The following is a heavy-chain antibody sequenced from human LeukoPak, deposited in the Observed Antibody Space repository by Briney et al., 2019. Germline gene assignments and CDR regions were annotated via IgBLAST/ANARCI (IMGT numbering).Heavy chain of an antibody. CDR3: ARGGSGLDV. V-gene: IGHV4-59*12. CDR1: GGSISSYY. CDR2: IYYSGST. Sequence: SETLSLTCTVSGGSISSYYWSWIRQPPGKGLEWIGYIYYSGSTNYNPSLKSRVTISVDTSKNQFPLKLSSVTAADTAVYYCARGGSGLDVWGQGTTVTVSS. D-gene: IGHD1-14*01. J-gene: IGHJ6*02.